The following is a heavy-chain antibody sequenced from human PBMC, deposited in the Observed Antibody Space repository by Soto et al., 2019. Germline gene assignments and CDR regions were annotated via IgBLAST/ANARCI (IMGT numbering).Heavy chain of an antibody. CDR1: GYTFTGYY. CDR3: ARNRRGYSGYDPRDCYYGMDV. D-gene: IGHD5-12*01. J-gene: IGHJ6*02. Sequence: ASVKVSCKASGYTFTGYYMHWVRQAPGQGLEWMGWINPNSGGTNYAQKFQGWVTMTRDTSISTAYMELSRLRSDDTAVYYCARNRRGYSGYDPRDCYYGMDVWGQGTTVTVSS. V-gene: IGHV1-2*04. CDR2: INPNSGGT.